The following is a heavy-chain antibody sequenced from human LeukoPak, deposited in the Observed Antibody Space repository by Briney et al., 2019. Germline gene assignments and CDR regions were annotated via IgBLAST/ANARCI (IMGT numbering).Heavy chain of an antibody. CDR1: GGSLTNYY. J-gene: IGHJ4*02. D-gene: IGHD4-23*01. CDR3: ARLRWSQGFDY. Sequence: SETLSLTCAVYGGSLTNYYWSWIRQPPGKGLEWIGEINHSGSTNYNPSLKSRVTISVDTSKNQFSLKLSSVTAADTAVYYCARLRWSQGFDYWGQGTLVTVSS. CDR2: INHSGST. V-gene: IGHV4-34*01.